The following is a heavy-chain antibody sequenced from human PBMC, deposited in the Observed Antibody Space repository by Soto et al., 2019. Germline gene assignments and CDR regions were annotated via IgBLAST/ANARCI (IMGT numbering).Heavy chain of an antibody. CDR2: IIPILGVA. CDR1: GDTFSSST. D-gene: IGHD3-22*01. CDR3: ARVGYFDSWTLDS. Sequence: QVQLVQSGAEVKKPGSSVKVSCKASGDTFSSSTLSWVRQAPGQGLEWMGRIIPILGVANYAQKFQGRITINADKSTSTASMELSSLKSEDTAVYYCARVGYFDSWTLDSWGQGTLVTVSS. V-gene: IGHV1-69*02. J-gene: IGHJ4*02.